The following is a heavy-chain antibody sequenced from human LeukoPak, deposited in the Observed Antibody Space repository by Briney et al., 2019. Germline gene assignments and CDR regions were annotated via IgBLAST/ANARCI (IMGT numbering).Heavy chain of an antibody. CDR1: GGSISSADYY. J-gene: IGHJ6*02. CDR2: IYYSGST. Sequence: PSQTLSLTCTVSGGSISSADYYWSWIRQPPGKGLEWIGYIYYSGSTNYNPSLKSRVTISVDTSKNQFSLKLSSVTAADTAVYYCARDMIAARRGGGYYYYGMDVWGQGTTVTVSS. CDR3: ARDMIAARRGGGYYYYGMDV. D-gene: IGHD6-6*01. V-gene: IGHV4-61*08.